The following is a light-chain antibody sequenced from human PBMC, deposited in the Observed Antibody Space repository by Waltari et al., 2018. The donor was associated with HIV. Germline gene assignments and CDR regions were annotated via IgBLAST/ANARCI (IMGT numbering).Light chain of an antibody. Sequence: ILLTQSPDTLSVSPGDRATLSCRASQSIGSRLAWYQQKPGQAPRLLIYGASTRATGIPARISGSGSGTDFTLTISSLQSEDVAVYYCQQYNSWPPYTFGQGTKLEIK. CDR2: GAS. CDR3: QQYNSWPPYT. CDR1: QSIGSR. V-gene: IGKV3-15*01. J-gene: IGKJ2*01.